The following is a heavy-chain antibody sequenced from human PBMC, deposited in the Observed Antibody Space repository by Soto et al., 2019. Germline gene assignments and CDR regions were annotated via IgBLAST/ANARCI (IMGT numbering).Heavy chain of an antibody. CDR3: ARADGYDSSGYYYVTYFDY. CDR2: IYYSGST. Sequence: QVQLQESGPGLVKPSETLSLTCTVSGGSISSYYWSWIRQPPGKGLEWIGYIYYSGSTNYNPSLKSRVTISVDTSKNQFSLKLSSVTAADTAVYYCARADGYDSSGYYYVTYFDYWGQGTLVTVSS. J-gene: IGHJ4*02. D-gene: IGHD3-22*01. V-gene: IGHV4-59*01. CDR1: GGSISSYY.